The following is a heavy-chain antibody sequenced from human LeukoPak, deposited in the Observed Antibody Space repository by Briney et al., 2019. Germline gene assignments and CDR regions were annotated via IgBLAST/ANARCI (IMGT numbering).Heavy chain of an antibody. D-gene: IGHD1-14*01. CDR2: INPGGSST. V-gene: IGHV3-74*01. CDR3: ARSNQADDY. J-gene: IGHJ4*02. Sequence: GGSLRLSCAASGFTSSFYWMHWVRQVPGQGLVWVSRINPGGSSTAYADSAKGRFTISRDNAENTLYLQMDSLRADDTGVYYCARSNQADDYWGQGTLVTVSS. CDR1: GFTSSFYW.